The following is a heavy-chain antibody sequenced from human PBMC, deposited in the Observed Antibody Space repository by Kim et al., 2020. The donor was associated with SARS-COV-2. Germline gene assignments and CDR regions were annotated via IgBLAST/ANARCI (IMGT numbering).Heavy chain of an antibody. CDR1: GGSISSSSYY. D-gene: IGHD5-18*01. J-gene: IGHJ6*02. Sequence: SETLSLTCTVSGGSISSSSYYWGWIRQPPGKGLEWIGSIYYSGSTYYNPSLKSRVTISVDTSKNQFSLKLSSVTAADTAVYYCARNGGYSYVPYYYYYGMDVWGQGTTVTVSS. CDR3: ARNGGYSYVPYYYYYGMDV. V-gene: IGHV4-39*01. CDR2: IYYSGST.